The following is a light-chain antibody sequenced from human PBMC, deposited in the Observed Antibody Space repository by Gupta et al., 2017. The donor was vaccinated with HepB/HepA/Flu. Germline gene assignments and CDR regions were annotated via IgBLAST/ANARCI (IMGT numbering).Light chain of an antibody. Sequence: IVMTQAPLFLSVTPGETASISCKSSQSRVHRNGFHFLDWYVQKPGQSPQLLIYVSSRRATGVSDRFSGSGSGTEFTLTISRGEAEDVGTYYCRQRLECLSTFGGGTKVEIK. CDR2: VSS. CDR3: RQRLECLST. J-gene: IGKJ4*01. V-gene: IGKV2-28*01. CDR1: QSRVHRNGFHF.